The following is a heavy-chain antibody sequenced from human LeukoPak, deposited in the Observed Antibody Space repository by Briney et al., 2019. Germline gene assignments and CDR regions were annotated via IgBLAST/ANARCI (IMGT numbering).Heavy chain of an antibody. CDR2: INPNSGGT. CDR3: ARDIGYGDYAGQDY. J-gene: IGHJ4*02. CDR1: GYTFSDYY. D-gene: IGHD4-17*01. Sequence: ASVKVSCKASGYTFSDYYMHWVRQAPGQGLEWMGWINPNSGGTNYAQKFQDRVTMTRDTSISTDYMVLSRLRSDDTAVYYCARDIGYGDYAGQDYWGQGTLVTVSS. V-gene: IGHV1-2*02.